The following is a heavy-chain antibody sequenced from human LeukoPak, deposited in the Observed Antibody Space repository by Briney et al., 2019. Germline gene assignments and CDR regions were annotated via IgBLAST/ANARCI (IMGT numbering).Heavy chain of an antibody. Sequence: SVKVSCKASGGTFSSYAISRVRQAPGQGLEWMGGIIPIFGTANYAQKFQGRVTMTRDTSISTAYMELSKLRSDDTAVYYCARGLYTYYDFWSGGGKFDYWGQGTLVTISS. CDR1: GGTFSSYA. V-gene: IGHV1-69*05. CDR2: IIPIFGTA. CDR3: ARGLYTYYDFWSGGGKFDY. J-gene: IGHJ4*02. D-gene: IGHD3-3*01.